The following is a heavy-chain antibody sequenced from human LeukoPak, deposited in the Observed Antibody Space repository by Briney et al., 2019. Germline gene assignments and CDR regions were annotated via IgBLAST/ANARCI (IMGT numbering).Heavy chain of an antibody. J-gene: IGHJ4*02. D-gene: IGHD3-9*01. CDR3: ARSKDILTGYCFDY. Sequence: SETLSLTCTVSGGSLSSYYWSWVRQPPGKGLEWIGYIYYSGSTSYNPSLKSRVTISLDTSKNQFSLKLSSVTAADTAVYYCARSKDILTGYCFDYWGQGTLVTVSS. CDR1: GGSLSSYY. V-gene: IGHV4-59*01. CDR2: IYYSGST.